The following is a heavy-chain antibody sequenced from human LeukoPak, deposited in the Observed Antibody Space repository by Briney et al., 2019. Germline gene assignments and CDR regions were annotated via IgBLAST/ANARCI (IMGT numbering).Heavy chain of an antibody. CDR3: ARSMVRGVIPALYYYYMDV. J-gene: IGHJ6*03. D-gene: IGHD3-10*01. CDR2: INPNSGGT. CDR1: GYTFTDYY. Sequence: ASVKVSCKASGYTFTDYYMHWVRQAPGQGLEWMGWINPNSGGTNYAQKFQGRVTMTRDTSISTAYMELSSLRSEDTAVYYCARSMVRGVIPALYYYYMDVWGKGTTVTISS. V-gene: IGHV1-2*02.